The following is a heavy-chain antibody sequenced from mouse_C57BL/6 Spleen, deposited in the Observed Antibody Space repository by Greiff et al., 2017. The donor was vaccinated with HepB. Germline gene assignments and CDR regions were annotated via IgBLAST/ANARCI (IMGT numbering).Heavy chain of an antibody. CDR3: ARRSSYEYFDV. CDR2: ISSGGSYT. V-gene: IGHV5-6*01. J-gene: IGHJ1*03. CDR1: GFTFSSYG. Sequence: EVQGVESGGDLVKPGGSLKLSCAASGFTFSSYGMSWVRQTPDKRLEWVATISSGGSYTYYPDSVKGRFTISRDNAKNTLYLQMSSLKSEDTAMYYCARRSSYEYFDVWGTGTTVTVSS. D-gene: IGHD1-1*01.